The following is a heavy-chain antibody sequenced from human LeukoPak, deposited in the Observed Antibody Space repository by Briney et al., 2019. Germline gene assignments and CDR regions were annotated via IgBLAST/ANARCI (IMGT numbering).Heavy chain of an antibody. V-gene: IGHV3-21*01. Sequence: GGSLRLSCAASGFTFSSYSMDWVRQAPGKGLEWVSSISSSSSYIYYADSVKGRFTISRDNAKYSLYLQMNSLRAEDTAVYYCAGHGDYGVRGFFQHWGQGTLVTVSS. CDR3: AGHGDYGVRGFFQH. J-gene: IGHJ1*01. CDR2: ISSSSSYI. CDR1: GFTFSSYS. D-gene: IGHD4-17*01.